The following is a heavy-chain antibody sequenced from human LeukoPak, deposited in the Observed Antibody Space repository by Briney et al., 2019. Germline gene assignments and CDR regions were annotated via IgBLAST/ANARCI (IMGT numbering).Heavy chain of an antibody. V-gene: IGHV3-7*05. J-gene: IGHJ4*02. CDR2: IKEDGSVK. CDR1: GFTFSSYW. CDR3: ASPNRGPSDY. Sequence: GGSLRLSCAASGFTFSSYWMSWVRQAPGKGLEWVANIKEDGSVKNYVDSVKGRFTISRDNAKNSLYLQMNSLRADDTAVYYCASPNRGPSDYWGQGTLVTVSS. D-gene: IGHD1-14*01.